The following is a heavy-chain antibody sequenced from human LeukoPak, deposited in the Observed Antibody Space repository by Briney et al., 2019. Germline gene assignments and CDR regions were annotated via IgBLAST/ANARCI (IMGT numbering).Heavy chain of an antibody. D-gene: IGHD3-10*01. V-gene: IGHV3-33*06. Sequence: GGSLRLSCAASGFTFGSFGMHWVRQAPGKGLEWVAVIWYDGTNKYYAESVKGRFTISRGNSKNTLYLQMNSLRAEDMAVYYCAKAPGAELGAEYWGQGTLVTVSS. CDR3: AKAPGAELGAEY. J-gene: IGHJ4*02. CDR2: IWYDGTNK. CDR1: GFTFGSFG.